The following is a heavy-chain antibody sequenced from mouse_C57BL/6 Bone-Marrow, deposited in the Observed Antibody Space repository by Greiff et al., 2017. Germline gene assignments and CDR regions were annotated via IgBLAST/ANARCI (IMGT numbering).Heavy chain of an antibody. CDR2: ISDGGSYT. CDR1: GFTFSSYA. CDR3: ARKIYYSNSYFDY. D-gene: IGHD2-5*01. V-gene: IGHV5-4*03. Sequence: EVMLVESGGGLVKPGGSLKLSCAASGFTFSSYAMSWVRPTPEKRLEWVATISDGGSYTYYPDNVTGRFTISRDNAKNNLYLQMSHLKSEDTAMYYCARKIYYSNSYFDYWGQGTTLTVSS. J-gene: IGHJ2*01.